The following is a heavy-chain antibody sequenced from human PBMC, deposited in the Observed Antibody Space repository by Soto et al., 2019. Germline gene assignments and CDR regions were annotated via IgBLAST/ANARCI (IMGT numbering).Heavy chain of an antibody. D-gene: IGHD1-1*01. CDR2: IYSGGST. CDR3: ARDYSSGNWIWFEP. V-gene: IGHV3-53*05. CDR1: GFTVSSNY. Sequence: PGGSLRLSCAASGFTVSSNYMSWVRPAPGKGLEWVPVIYSGGSTYYADSVKGRFTISRDNSKNTLYLQMNSSVTAADTAVYYCARDYSSGNWIWFEPWGQGTLVTVSS. J-gene: IGHJ5*02.